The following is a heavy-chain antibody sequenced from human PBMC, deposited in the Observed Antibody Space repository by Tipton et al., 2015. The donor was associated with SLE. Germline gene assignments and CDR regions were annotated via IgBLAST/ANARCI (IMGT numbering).Heavy chain of an antibody. V-gene: IGHV4-59*01. CDR3: ARDIAAAGDYYGMYV. CDR2: IYYSGST. CDR1: GGSIRSYY. J-gene: IGHJ6*02. D-gene: IGHD6-13*01. Sequence: TLSLTCTVSGGSIRSYYWSWIRQPPGKGLEWIGYIYYSGSTNYNPSLKSRVTISVDTSKNQFSLKLSSVTAADTAVYYCARDIAAAGDYYGMYVWGQGTTVTVSS.